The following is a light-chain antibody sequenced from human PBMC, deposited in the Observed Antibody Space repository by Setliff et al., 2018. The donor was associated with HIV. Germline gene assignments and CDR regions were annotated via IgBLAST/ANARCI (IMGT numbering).Light chain of an antibody. CDR1: NIGSKS. Sequence: SYDLTQPPSVSVAPGKTARITCGGNNIGSKSVHWYQQKPGQAPVLVIYFDSDRPSGIPERFSGSNSGNTATLTISRVEAGDEADYYCQVWDTSSDQGVFGTGTKVTVL. CDR3: QVWDTSSDQGV. V-gene: IGLV3-21*04. CDR2: FDS. J-gene: IGLJ1*01.